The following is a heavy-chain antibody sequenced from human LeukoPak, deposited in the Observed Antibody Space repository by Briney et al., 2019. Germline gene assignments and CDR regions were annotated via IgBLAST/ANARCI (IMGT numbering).Heavy chain of an antibody. CDR3: ARDLRYDILLWFDP. J-gene: IGHJ5*02. D-gene: IGHD3-9*01. Sequence: GGSLRLSCAASGFTFSSYWMSWVRQAPGKGLEWVANIKQDGSEKYYVDSVKGRFTISRDNAKNSLYLQMNSLRAEDTAVYYCARDLRYDILLWFDPWGQGTLVTVSS. CDR2: IKQDGSEK. V-gene: IGHV3-7*03. CDR1: GFTFSSYW.